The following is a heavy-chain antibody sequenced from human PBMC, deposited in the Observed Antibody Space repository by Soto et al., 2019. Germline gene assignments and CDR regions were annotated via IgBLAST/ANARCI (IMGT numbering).Heavy chain of an antibody. D-gene: IGHD1-1*01. J-gene: IGHJ4*02. CDR3: VRSGDNYNLLDY. CDR1: GFTFSDHY. V-gene: IGHV3-11*06. CDR2: SSNSGSFT. Sequence: GGSLRLSCAASGFTFSDHYMSWIRQAPGKGLEWIGYSSNSGSFTRYADSVKGRFSISRDDAKNSLYLQMNSLRGDDTAIYYCVRSGDNYNLLDYWGQGTPVTVSS.